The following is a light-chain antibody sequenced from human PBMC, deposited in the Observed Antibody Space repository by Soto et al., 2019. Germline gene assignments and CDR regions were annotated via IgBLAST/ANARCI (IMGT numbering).Light chain of an antibody. Sequence: QSALTQPASVSGSPGQSITISCAGTSSDVGGYNYVSWYQQYPGKAPKLMIYEVRNRPSGVSNRFSGSKSGNTASLTISGLQAEDEADYYCSSYTSTSTVVFGGGTKLTV. CDR3: SSYTSTSTVV. CDR1: SSDVGGYNY. V-gene: IGLV2-14*01. CDR2: EVR. J-gene: IGLJ2*01.